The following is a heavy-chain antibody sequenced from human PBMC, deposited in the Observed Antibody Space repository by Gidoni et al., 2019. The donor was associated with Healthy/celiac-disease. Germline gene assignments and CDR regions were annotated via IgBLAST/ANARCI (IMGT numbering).Heavy chain of an antibody. V-gene: IGHV3-74*01. CDR3: AREGYYGSGSYYGRPRDYYGMDV. CDR1: GFTFSSYW. CDR2: INSDGSST. J-gene: IGHJ6*02. D-gene: IGHD3-10*01. Sequence: EVQLVESGGGLVQPGGSLRLSCAASGFTFSSYWMHWVRQAPGKGLVWVSRINSDGSSTSYADSVKGRFTISRDNAKNTLYLQMNSLRAEDTAVYYCAREGYYGSGSYYGRPRDYYGMDVWGQGTTVTVSS.